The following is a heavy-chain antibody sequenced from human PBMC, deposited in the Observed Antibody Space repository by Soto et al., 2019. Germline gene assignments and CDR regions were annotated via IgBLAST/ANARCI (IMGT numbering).Heavy chain of an antibody. CDR1: GFTFSSYG. J-gene: IGHJ4*02. V-gene: IGHV3-33*01. CDR3: ERDWSPPSFDY. CDR2: IWYDGSNK. D-gene: IGHD3-3*01. Sequence: GGSLRLSCAASGFTFSSYGMHWVRQAPGKGLEWVAIIWYDGSNKYYGDSVKGRFTISRDNSKNTLYLQMNSLRGEDTAVYYCERDWSPPSFDYWGQGTLVTVS.